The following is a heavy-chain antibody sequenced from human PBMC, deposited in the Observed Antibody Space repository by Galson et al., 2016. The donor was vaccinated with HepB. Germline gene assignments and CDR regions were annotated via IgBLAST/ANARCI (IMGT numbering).Heavy chain of an antibody. Sequence: SLRLSCAASGFTFSNYAMNWVRQAPGKGLEWVSSISTGSGYIYYADSVKGRFTISRDNAKNSLYLQMNNLRAEDTAVYYCAFNPGPEDVWGQGTTVTVSS. CDR1: GFTFSNYA. CDR3: AFNPGPEDV. CDR2: ISTGSGYI. D-gene: IGHD1-14*01. V-gene: IGHV3-21*01. J-gene: IGHJ6*02.